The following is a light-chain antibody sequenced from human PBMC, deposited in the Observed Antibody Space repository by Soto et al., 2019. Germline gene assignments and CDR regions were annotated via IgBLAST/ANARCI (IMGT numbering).Light chain of an antibody. Sequence: EMVMTQSPSILSVSPGESATLSCRANQNLGDGRLAWYQQKPGQPPTLLIYDASTRATGIPDRFSGSGSGTDFTLTISRLEPEDFAVYYCQQYGSSPLISFGQGTRLEI. J-gene: IGKJ5*01. V-gene: IGKV3-20*01. CDR2: DAS. CDR1: QNLGDGR. CDR3: QQYGSSPLIS.